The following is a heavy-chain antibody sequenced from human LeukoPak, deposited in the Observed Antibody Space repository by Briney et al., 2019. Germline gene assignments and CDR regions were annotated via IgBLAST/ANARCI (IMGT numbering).Heavy chain of an antibody. CDR1: GGSISSYY. CDR3: ARHSRLDKSSLSWADY. Sequence: SETLTLTCTVSGGSISSYYWSWIRQPPGKGLEWIGYIYYSGSTNYNPSLKSRVTISVDTSKNQFSLKLSSVTAADTAVYYCARHSRLDKSSLSWADYWGPGTLVTVSS. D-gene: IGHD2-2*03. CDR2: IYYSGST. V-gene: IGHV4-59*08. J-gene: IGHJ4*02.